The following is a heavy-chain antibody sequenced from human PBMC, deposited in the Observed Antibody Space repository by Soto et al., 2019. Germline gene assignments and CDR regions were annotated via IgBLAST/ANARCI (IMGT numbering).Heavy chain of an antibody. CDR1: GYTFTSYG. CDR2: ISAYNGNT. V-gene: IGHV1-18*04. J-gene: IGHJ5*02. Sequence: ASVKVSCKASGYTFTSYGISWVRQAPGQGLEWMGWISAYNGNTNYAQKLQGRVTMTTDTSTSTAYMELRSLRSDDTAVYYCARDNVVVPAAIGNWFDPWGQGTLVTVSS. D-gene: IGHD2-2*02. CDR3: ARDNVVVPAAIGNWFDP.